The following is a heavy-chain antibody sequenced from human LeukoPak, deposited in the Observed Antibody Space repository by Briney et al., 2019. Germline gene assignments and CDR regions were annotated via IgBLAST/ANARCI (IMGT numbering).Heavy chain of an antibody. Sequence: PGGSLRLSCAASGFTFSSYAMVWVRQAPGKGLEWVSSFSASSGKTYYTDSVEGRFTISRDNSKNTLYLQMNSLRAEDTAVYYCARHDHGYSSGRFDFWGQGILVTVSS. CDR3: ARHDHGYSSGRFDF. V-gene: IGHV3-23*01. CDR1: GFTFSSYA. CDR2: FSASSGKT. D-gene: IGHD5-18*01. J-gene: IGHJ4*02.